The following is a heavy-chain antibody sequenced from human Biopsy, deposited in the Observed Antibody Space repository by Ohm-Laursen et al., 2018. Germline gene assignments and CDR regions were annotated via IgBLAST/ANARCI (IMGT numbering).Heavy chain of an antibody. CDR2: IFNSANT. V-gene: IGHV4-31*01. Sequence: TLSLTCAVSGGSISSGGSYWSWIRQRPGKGLEWIGYIFNSANTYYNPSLKNLITISGDTSKNQFSLKLNSVTAEDTAIYYCAKGRVGNSGSLDIWGHGTMVTVSS. D-gene: IGHD1-1*01. CDR1: GGSISSGGSY. J-gene: IGHJ3*02. CDR3: AKGRVGNSGSLDI.